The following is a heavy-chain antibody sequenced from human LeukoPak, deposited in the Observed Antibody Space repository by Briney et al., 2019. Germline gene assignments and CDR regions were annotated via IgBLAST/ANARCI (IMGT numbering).Heavy chain of an antibody. J-gene: IGHJ4*02. D-gene: IGHD4-17*01. Sequence: SGPTLMNPTQTLTLTCIVSGFSLSTIGLCVSWIRQPPGKALEWLALIDWDDDKYYSTSLKTRLTISKDTSKNQVVLTMTNMDPADTATYYCARISRDDYGDYDYFDYWGQGTLVTVSS. CDR1: GFSLSTIGLC. V-gene: IGHV2-70*01. CDR3: ARISRDDYGDYDYFDY. CDR2: IDWDDDK.